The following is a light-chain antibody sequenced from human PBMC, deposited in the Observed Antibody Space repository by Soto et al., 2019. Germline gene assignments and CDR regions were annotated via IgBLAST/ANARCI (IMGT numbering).Light chain of an antibody. Sequence: DVQMTQSPSSVSASVGDRVTITCRASQGVSSWLAWYQQKPGKDPKLLIFAASSVQSGVPSRFSGSGSGTDFTLTISSLQPEYVATYYCQQANSFPFTFGPGTKVDIK. CDR1: QGVSSW. V-gene: IGKV1-12*01. J-gene: IGKJ3*01. CDR2: AAS. CDR3: QQANSFPFT.